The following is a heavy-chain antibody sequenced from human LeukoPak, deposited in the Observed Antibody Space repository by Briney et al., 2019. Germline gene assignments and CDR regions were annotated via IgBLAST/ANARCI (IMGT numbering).Heavy chain of an antibody. V-gene: IGHV4-4*02. CDR1: GGSISSNNW. J-gene: IGHJ6*03. D-gene: IGHD3-10*01. CDR2: ISHSGST. Sequence: SGTLSLTCAVSGGSISSNNWWSWVRQPPGRGLEWIGEISHSGSTYYNPSLKSRVTISVDTSKNQFSLKLSSVTAADTAVYYCVRFGELYYYMDVWGKGTTVTVSS. CDR3: VRFGELYYYMDV.